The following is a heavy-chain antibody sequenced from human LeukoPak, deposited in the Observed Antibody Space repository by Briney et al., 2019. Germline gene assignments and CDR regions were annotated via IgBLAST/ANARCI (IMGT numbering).Heavy chain of an antibody. Sequence: TGGSLRLSCAASGFTVSTNYMSWVRQAPGKGLEWVSVIYPGGSTYYADSVKGRFTISRDISKNTLYLQMNSLRAEDTAVYYCWTTNLYYFDYWGQGTLVTVSS. CDR3: WTTNLYYFDY. CDR2: IYPGGST. J-gene: IGHJ4*02. V-gene: IGHV3-53*01. CDR1: GFTVSTNY. D-gene: IGHD4-17*01.